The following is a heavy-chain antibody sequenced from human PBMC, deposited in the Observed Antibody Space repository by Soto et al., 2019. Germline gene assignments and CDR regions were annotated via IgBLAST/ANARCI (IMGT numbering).Heavy chain of an antibody. V-gene: IGHV4-4*02. CDR2: IYHSGST. J-gene: IGHJ3*02. CDR3: ARDRGADSDAAFDI. CDR1: SGSISSSNW. D-gene: IGHD3-10*01. Sequence: QVQLQESGPGLVKPSGTLSLTCAVSSGSISSSNWWSWVRQPPGKGLEWIGEIYHSGSTNYNPSLKSRVTISVDKSQVQFSVKLSSVIDADTAVYYCARDRGADSDAAFDIWGQGTIVTVSS.